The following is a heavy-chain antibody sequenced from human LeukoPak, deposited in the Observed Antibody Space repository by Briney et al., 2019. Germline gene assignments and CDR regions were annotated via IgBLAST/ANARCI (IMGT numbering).Heavy chain of an antibody. D-gene: IGHD5-18*01. J-gene: IGHJ6*03. Sequence: GGSLRLSCAASGFTFSNYGMSWARQAPGKGLEWVSTISGSGDTTYYADSVKGRFTISRDNSKNTLYLQMNSLRAEDTAVYYCAKGSRPGYSYGPREYYYYMDVWGKGTTVTVSS. CDR2: ISGSGDTT. CDR1: GFTFSNYG. V-gene: IGHV3-23*01. CDR3: AKGSRPGYSYGPREYYYYMDV.